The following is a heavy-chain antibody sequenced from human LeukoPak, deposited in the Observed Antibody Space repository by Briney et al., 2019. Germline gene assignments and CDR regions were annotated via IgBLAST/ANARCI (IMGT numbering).Heavy chain of an antibody. CDR2: VYYSGTYYSGST. V-gene: IGHV4-39*01. Sequence: SETLSLTCTVSGGSIISSSFYWGWLPPPPGKGLEWIGTVYYSGTYYSGSTQYNPSLNSRVSISVDTSKNQFSLKLSSVTAADTAVYYCARHGRFGGVIVTDYWGQGILVTVSS. J-gene: IGHJ4*02. D-gene: IGHD3-16*02. CDR1: GGSIISSSFY. CDR3: ARHGRFGGVIVTDY.